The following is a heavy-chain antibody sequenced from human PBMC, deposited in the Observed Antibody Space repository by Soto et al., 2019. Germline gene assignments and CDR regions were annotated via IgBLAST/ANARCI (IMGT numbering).Heavy chain of an antibody. D-gene: IGHD6-13*01. CDR3: ARVHVAAPGNIIDY. V-gene: IGHV2-70*11. CDR2: IDWSDDK. CDR1: GFSLSTSGLS. J-gene: IGHJ4*01. Sequence: SCPTLVNPTQTLTLTCTFSGFSLSTSGLSVSWIRQPPGKALEWLARIDWSDDKYYSTSLKTRLTISKDTSKNQVVLTITNLDPVDTATYFCARVHVAAPGNIIDYWGHGTLVTVSS.